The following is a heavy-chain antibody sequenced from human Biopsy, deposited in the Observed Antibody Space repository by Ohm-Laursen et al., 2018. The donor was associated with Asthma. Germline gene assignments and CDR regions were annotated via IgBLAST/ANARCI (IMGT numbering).Heavy chain of an antibody. CDR2: INHSGST. J-gene: IGHJ3*02. V-gene: IGHV4-34*01. CDR1: GGSFSAYY. CDR3: ARDGGLTSYPGTFHI. D-gene: IGHD1-1*01. Sequence: SDTLSLTCAVYGGSFSAYYWSWIRQPPGKGLEWIAEINHSGSTNNTPSLKSRVTISVDTSKKQLSLQLSSVNAADTAVYYCARDGGLTSYPGTFHIWGQGTMVTVSS.